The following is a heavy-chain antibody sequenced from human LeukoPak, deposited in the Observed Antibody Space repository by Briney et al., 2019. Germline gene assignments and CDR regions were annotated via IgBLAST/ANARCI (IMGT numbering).Heavy chain of an antibody. CDR1: GGSISSSSYY. V-gene: IGHV4-61*02. CDR3: ARDTYYYDSSGYYSSYYYGMDV. D-gene: IGHD3-22*01. CDR2: IYTSGST. Sequence: SETLSLTCTVSGGSISSSSYYWSWIRQPAGKGLEWIGRIYTSGSTNYNPSLKSRVTISVDTSKNQFSLKLSSVTAADTAVYYCARDTYYYDSSGYYSSYYYGMDVWGQGTTVTVSS. J-gene: IGHJ6*02.